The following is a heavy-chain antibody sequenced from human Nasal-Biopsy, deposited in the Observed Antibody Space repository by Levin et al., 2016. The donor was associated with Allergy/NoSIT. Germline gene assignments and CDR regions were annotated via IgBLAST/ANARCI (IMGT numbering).Heavy chain of an antibody. Sequence: GESLKISCVVSGFTFDDYWMSWVRQAPGKGLEWVANIKQDGSEKDYVDSVKGRFTISRDNSKDSLYLQMNGLTTEDTALYYCAKDRWNGDYGNQLSSWGQGTLVTVSS. CDR1: GFTFDDYW. CDR2: IKQDGSEK. V-gene: IGHV3-7*03. D-gene: IGHD4-17*01. CDR3: AKDRWNGDYGNQLSS. J-gene: IGHJ4*02.